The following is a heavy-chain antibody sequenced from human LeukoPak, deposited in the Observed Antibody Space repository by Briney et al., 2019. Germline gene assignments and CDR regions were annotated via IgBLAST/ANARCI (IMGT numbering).Heavy chain of an antibody. CDR2: ISGSGYST. CDR3: ANVVLGVVRTFDY. CDR1: GFTFSSYA. Sequence: QPGGSLRLSCAASGFTFSSYAMSWVRQAPGKGLEWVSAISGSGYSTYYADSVKGRFTISRDNSKNTLYLQMNSLRAEDTAIYYCANVVLGVVRTFDYWGQGTLVTVSS. J-gene: IGHJ4*02. D-gene: IGHD3-3*01. V-gene: IGHV3-23*01.